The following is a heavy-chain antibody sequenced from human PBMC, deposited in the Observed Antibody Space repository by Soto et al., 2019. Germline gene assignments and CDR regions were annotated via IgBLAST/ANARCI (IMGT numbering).Heavy chain of an antibody. D-gene: IGHD3-3*01. CDR3: AKSRSGSAWRSFDY. J-gene: IGHJ4*02. V-gene: IGHV3-21*01. CDR1: GFTFSTYS. CDR2: ISSSSSYI. Sequence: PGGSLRLSCAASGFTFSTYSMNWVRQAPGKGLEWVSSISSSSSYIYYADSVKGPFIISRDNAKNSLYLQMNSLRAEDTAVYYCAKSRSGSAWRSFDYWGQGTLVTVSS.